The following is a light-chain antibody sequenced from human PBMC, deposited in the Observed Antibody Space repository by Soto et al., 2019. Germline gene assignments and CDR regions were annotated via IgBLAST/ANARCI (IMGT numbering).Light chain of an antibody. J-gene: IGLJ2*01. CDR3: SSYAGSNQVV. CDR1: SSDVGGYNY. CDR2: EVS. Sequence: QSALTQPPSASGSPGQSVTISCTGTSSDVGGYNYVSWYQQHPGKAPKLMIYEVSKRPSGVPDRFSGSKSCNTASLTVSGLQAEDEADYYCSSYAGSNQVVFGGGTKLTVL. V-gene: IGLV2-8*01.